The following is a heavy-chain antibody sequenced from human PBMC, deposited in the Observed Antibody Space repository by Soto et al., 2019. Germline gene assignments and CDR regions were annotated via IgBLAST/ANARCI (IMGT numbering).Heavy chain of an antibody. CDR2: IYYSGST. CDR1: GGSISSSSYY. V-gene: IGHV4-39*01. J-gene: IGHJ4*02. CDR3: PRRRGDYGDPHYFDY. Sequence: QLQLQESGPGLVKPSETLSLTCTVSGGSISSSSYYWGWIRQPPVKGREWIGSIYYSGSTYYNPSLKSRVTISVDTSKNQFSLKLSSVTAAVTAVYFCPRRRGDYGDPHYFDYWGQGTLVTVSS. D-gene: IGHD4-17*01.